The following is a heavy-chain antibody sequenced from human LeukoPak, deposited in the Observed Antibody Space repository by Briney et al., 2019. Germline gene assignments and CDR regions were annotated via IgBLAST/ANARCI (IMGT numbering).Heavy chain of an antibody. D-gene: IGHD3-10*01. CDR2: IKQDGSEK. CDR1: GFTFSSYW. CDR3: ARDHTSAYGSGSYYSPSWDYGMDV. J-gene: IGHJ6*02. V-gene: IGHV3-7*01. Sequence: GGSLRLSCAASGFTFSSYWMSWVRQAPGKGLEWVANIKQDGSEKYYVDSVKGRFTISRDNAKNSLYLQMNSLRAEDTAVYYCARDHTSAYGSGSYYSPSWDYGMDVWGQGTTVTVSS.